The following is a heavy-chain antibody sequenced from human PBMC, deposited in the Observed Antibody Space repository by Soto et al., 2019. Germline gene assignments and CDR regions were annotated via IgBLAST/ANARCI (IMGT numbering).Heavy chain of an antibody. V-gene: IGHV4-34*01. CDR1: GGSFSGYH. Sequence: QVQLQQWGAGLLKPSETLSLTCAVYGGSFSGYHWSWIRQPPGTGLEWIGEINHSGSTNYNPSLKSRVTISVDTSKNQFSLKLSSVTAADTAVYYGARGRIAAAGPSKYGGQGTLVTVSS. CDR3: ARGRIAAAGPSKY. D-gene: IGHD6-13*01. CDR2: INHSGST. J-gene: IGHJ4*02.